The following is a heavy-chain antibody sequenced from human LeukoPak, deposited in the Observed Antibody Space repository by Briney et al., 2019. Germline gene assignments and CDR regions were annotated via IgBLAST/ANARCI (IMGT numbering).Heavy chain of an antibody. V-gene: IGHV3-33*08. CDR1: GFTFSSYA. D-gene: IGHD3-10*01. Sequence: GGSLRLSCAASGFTFSSYAMSWVRQAPGKGLEWVAVIWYDGSNKYYADSVKGRFAISRDNSKNTLYLQMNSLRAEDTAVYYCARGRYYGSGIIDYWGQGTLVTVSS. J-gene: IGHJ4*02. CDR3: ARGRYYGSGIIDY. CDR2: IWYDGSNK.